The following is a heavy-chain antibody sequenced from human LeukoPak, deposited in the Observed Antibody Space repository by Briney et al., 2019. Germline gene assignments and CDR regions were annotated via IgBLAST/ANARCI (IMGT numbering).Heavy chain of an antibody. CDR3: ARGITMVRGVRHRSYDGMDA. J-gene: IGHJ6*02. CDR2: IIPIFGTA. Sequence: SVKVSCKASGGTFSSYAISWVRQAPGQGLEWMGGIIPIFGTANYAQKFQGRVTITADESTSTAYMELSSLRSEDTAVYYCARGITMVRGVRHRSYDGMDAWGQGTTVTVSS. D-gene: IGHD3-10*01. CDR1: GGTFSSYA. V-gene: IGHV1-69*01.